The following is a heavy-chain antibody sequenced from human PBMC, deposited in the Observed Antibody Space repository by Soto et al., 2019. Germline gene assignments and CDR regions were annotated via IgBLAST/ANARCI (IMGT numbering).Heavy chain of an antibody. CDR3: ARSVLLWFGELGAFDI. J-gene: IGHJ3*02. D-gene: IGHD3-10*01. CDR1: GGSISSYY. CDR2: IYYSGST. Sequence: PSETLSLTCTVSGGSISSYYWSWIRQPPGKGLELIGYIYYSGSTNYNPSLKSRVTISVDTSKNQFSLKLSSVTAADTAVFYFARSVLLWFGELGAFDIWGQGTMVTV. V-gene: IGHV4-59*01.